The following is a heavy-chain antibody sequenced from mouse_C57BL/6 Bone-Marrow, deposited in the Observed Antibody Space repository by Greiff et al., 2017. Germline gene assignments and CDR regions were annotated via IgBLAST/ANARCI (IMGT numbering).Heavy chain of an antibody. V-gene: IGHV1-75*01. CDR3: AAYYSNYYAMDY. J-gene: IGHJ4*01. Sequence: QVHVKQSGPELVKPGASVKISCKASGYTFTDYYINWVKQRPGQGLEWIGWIFPGSGSTYYNEKFKGKATLTVDKSSSTAYMLLSSLTSEDSAVYFCAAYYSNYYAMDYWGQGTSVTVSS. CDR1: GYTFTDYY. CDR2: IFPGSGST. D-gene: IGHD2-5*01.